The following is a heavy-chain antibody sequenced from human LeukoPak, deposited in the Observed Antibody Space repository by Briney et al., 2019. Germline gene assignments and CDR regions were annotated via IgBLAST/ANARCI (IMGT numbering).Heavy chain of an antibody. Sequence: GASVKVSCKASGYTFTSYGISWVRQAPGQGLEWMGWISAYNGNTNYAQKLQGRVTITTDTSTSTAYMELRSLRSDDTAVYYCARVVGATTATNFDYWGQGTLVTVSS. J-gene: IGHJ4*02. V-gene: IGHV1-18*01. CDR2: ISAYNGNT. CDR3: ARVVGATTATNFDY. CDR1: GYTFTSYG. D-gene: IGHD1-26*01.